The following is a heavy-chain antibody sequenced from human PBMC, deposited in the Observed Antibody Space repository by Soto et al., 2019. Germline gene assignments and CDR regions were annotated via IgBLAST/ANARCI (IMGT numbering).Heavy chain of an antibody. J-gene: IGHJ4*02. D-gene: IGHD1-1*01. CDR2: INHSGST. CDR3: ARDPGELTFDY. V-gene: IGHV4-34*01. Sequence: SETLSLTCAVYGGSFSGYYWSWIRQPPGNGLEWIGEINHSGSTNYNPSLKSRVTISVDTSKNQFSLKLSSVTAADTAVYYCARDPGELTFDYWGQGTLVTVSS. CDR1: GGSFSGYY.